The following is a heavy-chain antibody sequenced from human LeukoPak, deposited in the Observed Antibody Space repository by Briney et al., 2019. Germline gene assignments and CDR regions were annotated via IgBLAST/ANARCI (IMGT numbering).Heavy chain of an antibody. D-gene: IGHD6-6*01. Sequence: SETLSLTCAVYGWSFSGYYWSWIRQPPGKGLEWIGEINHSRSTNYNPSLKSRVTISVDTSKNQFSLKLSSVTAADTAVYYCARRRGNLAARLDYWGQGTLVTVSS. V-gene: IGHV4-34*01. CDR2: INHSRST. J-gene: IGHJ4*02. CDR3: ARRRGNLAARLDY. CDR1: GWSFSGYY.